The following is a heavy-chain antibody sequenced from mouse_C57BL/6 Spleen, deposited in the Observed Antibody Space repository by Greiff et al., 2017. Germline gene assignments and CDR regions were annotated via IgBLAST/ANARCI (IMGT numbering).Heavy chain of an antibody. CDR1: GYTFTSYW. CDR3: ARSVDYGSPAYFDV. V-gene: IGHV1-64*01. CDR2: IHPNSGST. J-gene: IGHJ1*03. D-gene: IGHD1-1*01. Sequence: QVQLQQPGAELVKPGASVKLSCKASGYTFTSYWMHWVKQRPGQGLEWIGMIHPNSGSTNYNEKFKSKATLTVDKSSSTAYMQLSSLTSEDSAVYYCARSVDYGSPAYFDVWGTGTTVTVSS.